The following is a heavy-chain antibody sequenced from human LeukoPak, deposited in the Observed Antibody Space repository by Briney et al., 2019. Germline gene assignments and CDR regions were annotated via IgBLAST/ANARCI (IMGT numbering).Heavy chain of an antibody. V-gene: IGHV3-7*02. D-gene: IGHD2-21*01. Sequence: GGSLRLSCAASGCTFSSYWMSWVRQAPGKGLEWVANIKQDGSEKYYVDSVKGRFTISRDNAKNSLYLQMNSLRAEDAAMYYCAKVMTASRALDYWGQGTLVTVSS. CDR3: AKVMTASRALDY. CDR1: GCTFSSYW. J-gene: IGHJ4*02. CDR2: IKQDGSEK.